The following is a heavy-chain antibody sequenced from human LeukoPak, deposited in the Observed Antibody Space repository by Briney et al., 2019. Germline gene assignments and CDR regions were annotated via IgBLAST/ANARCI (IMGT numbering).Heavy chain of an antibody. CDR3: ARAFVGGPSAFNI. CDR1: GGSISSTNW. J-gene: IGHJ3*02. V-gene: IGHV4-4*02. Sequence: PSGTLSLTCAVSGGSISSTNWWSWVRPPPGKVLEWIGEIYHTGSTKYNPSLKSRVTISIDKPKNQFSLNLTSVTAADTAVYYCARAFVGGPSAFNIWGQGTMVTVSS. CDR2: IYHTGST. D-gene: IGHD2/OR15-2a*01.